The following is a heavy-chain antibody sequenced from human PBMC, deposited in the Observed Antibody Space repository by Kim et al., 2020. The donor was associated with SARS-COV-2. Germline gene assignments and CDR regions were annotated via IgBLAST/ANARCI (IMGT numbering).Heavy chain of an antibody. CDR3: ARQPGNTAAFDM. D-gene: IGHD2-21*02. J-gene: IGHJ3*02. V-gene: IGHV4-39*01. Sequence: HPSLVSRLTVSRDTSKNQLSLRLNSVTAADTAMYYCARQPGNTAAFDMWGQGTMVTVSS.